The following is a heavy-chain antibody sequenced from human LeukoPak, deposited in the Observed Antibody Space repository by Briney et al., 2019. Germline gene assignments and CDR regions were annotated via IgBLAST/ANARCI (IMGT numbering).Heavy chain of an antibody. D-gene: IGHD3-10*01. CDR1: GYTFTSYG. CDR2: ISAYNGNT. J-gene: IGHJ6*02. CDR3: ASMVRDQDPYYYGMDV. V-gene: IGHV1-18*01. Sequence: ASVKVSCKASGYTFTSYGINWVRQAPGQGLEWMGWISAYNGNTNYAQKLQGRVTMTTDTSTSTAYMELRSLRSDDTAVYYCASMVRDQDPYYYGMDVWGQGTTVTVSS.